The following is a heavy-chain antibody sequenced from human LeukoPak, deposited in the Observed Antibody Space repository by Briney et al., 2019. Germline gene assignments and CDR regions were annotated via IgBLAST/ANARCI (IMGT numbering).Heavy chain of an antibody. D-gene: IGHD2-21*02. V-gene: IGHV3-66*01. Sequence: GGSLRLSCAASGFTVSSNYMSWVRQAPGKGLEWVSVIYSGGSTYYADSVKGRFTISRDNSKNTLYLQMNSLRAEDTAVYYCARGGVVTAKRPADYWGQGTLVTVSS. J-gene: IGHJ4*02. CDR1: GFTVSSNY. CDR2: IYSGGST. CDR3: ARGGVVTAKRPADY.